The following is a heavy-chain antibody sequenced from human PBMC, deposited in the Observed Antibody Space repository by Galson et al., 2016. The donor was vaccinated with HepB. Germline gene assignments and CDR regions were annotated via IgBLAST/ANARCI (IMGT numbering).Heavy chain of an antibody. CDR3: AKDRNTVVTYGMDV. D-gene: IGHD4-23*01. CDR2: ISASGAGT. V-gene: IGHV3-23*01. J-gene: IGHJ6*02. Sequence: SLRLSCAASGFTFSSDAMSWVRQAPEKGLEWVSGISASGAGTYYADSVKGRFTISRDNFKNTLYLQINSLRAEDTAVYYCAKDRNTVVTYGMDVWGQGTTVTVSS. CDR1: GFTFSSDA.